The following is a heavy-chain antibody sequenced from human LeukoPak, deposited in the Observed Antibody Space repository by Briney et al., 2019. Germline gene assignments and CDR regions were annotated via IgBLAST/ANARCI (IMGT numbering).Heavy chain of an antibody. V-gene: IGHV4-34*01. J-gene: IGHJ4*02. D-gene: IGHD4-23*01. Sequence: SETLSLTCAVYGVSFSGYYWSWIRQPPGKGLEWIGEINHSGSTNYNPSLKSRVTISVDTSKNQFSLKLSSVTAADTAVYYCARGGGNRHVSGSIDYWGQGTLVTVSS. CDR1: GVSFSGYY. CDR3: ARGGGNRHVSGSIDY. CDR2: INHSGST.